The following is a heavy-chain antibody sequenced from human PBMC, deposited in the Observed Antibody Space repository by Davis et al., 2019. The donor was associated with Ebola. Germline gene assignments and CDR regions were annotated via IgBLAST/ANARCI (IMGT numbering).Heavy chain of an antibody. Sequence: PSETLSLTCAVYGGSFSDYSWSWIRQPPGKGLEWIGEINHSGSTTYNPSLKSRVTISVDTSKNQFSLRMSSVTAADTAVYFCARVGAYSSSSDYWGQGTLVTVSS. V-gene: IGHV4-34*01. J-gene: IGHJ4*02. D-gene: IGHD6-6*01. CDR2: INHSGST. CDR3: ARVGAYSSSSDY. CDR1: GGSFSDYS.